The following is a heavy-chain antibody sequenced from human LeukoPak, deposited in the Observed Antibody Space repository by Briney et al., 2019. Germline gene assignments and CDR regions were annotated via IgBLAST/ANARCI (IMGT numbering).Heavy chain of an antibody. V-gene: IGHV3-72*01. CDR2: TRNKANSYTT. J-gene: IGHJ3*02. Sequence: PGGSLRLSCAASGFTFSDHYMDWVRQAPGKGLERVGRTRNKANSYTTEYAASVKGRFTISRDDSKNSLYLQMNSLKTEDTAVYYCARAVGYCSGGSCYTQAAFDIWGQGTMVTVSS. D-gene: IGHD2-15*01. CDR3: ARAVGYCSGGSCYTQAAFDI. CDR1: GFTFSDHY.